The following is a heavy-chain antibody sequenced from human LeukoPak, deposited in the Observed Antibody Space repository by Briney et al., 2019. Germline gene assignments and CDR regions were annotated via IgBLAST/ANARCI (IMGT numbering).Heavy chain of an antibody. CDR2: ISSSSSYI. D-gene: IGHD3-22*01. Sequence: GGSLRLSCAASGFTFSSYSMNWVRQAPGKGLEWVSSISSSSSYIYYADSVKGRFTISRDNAKNSLYLQMNSLRAEDTAAYYCAKDRKARIVVVIDFDYWGQGTLVTVSS. CDR3: AKDRKARIVVVIDFDY. CDR1: GFTFSSYS. J-gene: IGHJ4*02. V-gene: IGHV3-21*01.